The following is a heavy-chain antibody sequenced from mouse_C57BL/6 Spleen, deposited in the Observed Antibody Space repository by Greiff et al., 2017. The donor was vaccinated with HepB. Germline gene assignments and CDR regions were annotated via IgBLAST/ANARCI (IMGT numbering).Heavy chain of an antibody. Sequence: QVQLKQSGAELARPGASVKMSCKASGYTFTSYTMHWVKQRPGQGLEWIGYINPSSGYTKYNQKFKDKATLTADKSSSTAYMQLSSLTSEDSAVYYCASGSYRGYFDVWGTGTTVTVSS. CDR2: INPSSGYT. CDR1: GYTFTSYT. D-gene: IGHD1-1*01. J-gene: IGHJ1*03. CDR3: ASGSYRGYFDV. V-gene: IGHV1-4*01.